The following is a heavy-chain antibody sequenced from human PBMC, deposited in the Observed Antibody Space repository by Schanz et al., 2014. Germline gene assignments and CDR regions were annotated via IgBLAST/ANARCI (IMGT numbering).Heavy chain of an antibody. V-gene: IGHV3-30*02. CDR3: AKGFFLAAAGPEYFQH. D-gene: IGHD6-13*01. J-gene: IGHJ1*01. CDR2: IRYDGSNK. CDR1: GVTSDDYG. Sequence: VQLVESGGGLVQPGRSLRLSCVVSGVTSDDYGMHWVRQVPGKGLEWVAFIRYDGSNKYYADSVKGRFTISRDNSKNTLYLQMNSLRAEDTAVYYCAKGFFLAAAGPEYFQHWGQGTLVTVSS.